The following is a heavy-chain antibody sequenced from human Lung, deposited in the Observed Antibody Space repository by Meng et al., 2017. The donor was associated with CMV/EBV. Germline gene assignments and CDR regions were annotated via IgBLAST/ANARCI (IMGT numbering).Heavy chain of an antibody. V-gene: IGHV1-69*04. J-gene: IGHJ5*02. D-gene: IGHD3-3*01. Sequence: SXXVSXKVPGGIFSSSAISWVRQAPGQGLEWMGRIIPLLDITNYAPNFQGRVTITADKSTSTAYMEMLSLRYDDKAFYYCARSTSKYDFWSGYPPFLDPWXQGNXVTVSS. CDR3: ARSTSKYDFWSGYPPFLDP. CDR1: GGIFSSSA. CDR2: IIPLLDIT.